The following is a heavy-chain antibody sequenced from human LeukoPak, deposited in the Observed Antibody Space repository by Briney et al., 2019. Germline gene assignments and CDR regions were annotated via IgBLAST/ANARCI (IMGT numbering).Heavy chain of an antibody. Sequence: GGSLRLSCAASGFTFSDYYMSWIRQAPGKGLEWVSYISSSGSTIYYADSVKGRFTISRDNAKNSLYLQMNSLRAEDTAVYYCARDTYYDILTGYYSYWGQGTLVTVSS. CDR3: ARDTYYDILTGYYSY. V-gene: IGHV3-11*01. CDR1: GFTFSDYY. D-gene: IGHD3-9*01. CDR2: ISSSGSTI. J-gene: IGHJ4*02.